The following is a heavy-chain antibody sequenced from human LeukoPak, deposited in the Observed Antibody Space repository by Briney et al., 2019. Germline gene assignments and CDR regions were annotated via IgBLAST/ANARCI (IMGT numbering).Heavy chain of an antibody. Sequence: GGSLRLSCAASGFTFSSYSMNWVRQAPGKGLEWVSSISSSSSYIYYADSVKGRFTISRDNAKNSLYLQMNSLRAEDTAGYYCARVRADDYGDYGPGDYWGQGTLVTVSS. J-gene: IGHJ4*02. CDR1: GFTFSSYS. CDR3: ARVRADDYGDYGPGDY. V-gene: IGHV3-21*01. CDR2: ISSSSSYI. D-gene: IGHD4-17*01.